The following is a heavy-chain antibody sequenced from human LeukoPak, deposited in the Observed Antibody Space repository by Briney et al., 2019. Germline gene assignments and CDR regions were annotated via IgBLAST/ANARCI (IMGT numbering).Heavy chain of an antibody. CDR3: ATSARIAAAGTLDY. V-gene: IGHV3-23*01. CDR1: GFTFSSYA. CDR2: ISGSGGST. J-gene: IGHJ4*02. D-gene: IGHD6-13*01. Sequence: GGSLRLSCAASGFTFSSYAMSWVRQAPGKGLEWVSAISGSGGSTYYADSVKGRFAISRDNSKNTLYLQMNSLRAEDTAVYYCATSARIAAAGTLDYWGQGTLVTVSS.